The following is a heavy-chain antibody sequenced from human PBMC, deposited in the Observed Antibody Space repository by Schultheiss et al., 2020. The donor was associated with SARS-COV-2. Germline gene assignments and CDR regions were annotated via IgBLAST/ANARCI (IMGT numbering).Heavy chain of an antibody. CDR1: GGSISSSSYY. CDR3: ARLGYIWGSYRTPGYYGMDV. Sequence: SETLSLTCTVSGGSISSSSYYWGWIRQPPGKGLEWIGEINHSGSTNYNPSLKSRVTISVDTSKNQFSLKLSSVTAADTAVYYCARLGYIWGSYRTPGYYGMDVWGQGTTVTVSS. J-gene: IGHJ6*02. D-gene: IGHD3-16*02. V-gene: IGHV4-39*07. CDR2: INHSGST.